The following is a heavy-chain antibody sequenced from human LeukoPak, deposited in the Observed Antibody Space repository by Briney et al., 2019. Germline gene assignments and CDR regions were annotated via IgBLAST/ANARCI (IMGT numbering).Heavy chain of an antibody. Sequence: GGSLRLSCAASGFTFSDHYMDWVRQAPGKGLEWVGRIKNKADSYTTEYAASVKGRFTISRDDSKNSLYLHMNSLKTEDTAVYYCASAPCSGGSCYSQQDFDYWGQGTLVTVSS. CDR1: GFTFSDHY. D-gene: IGHD2-15*01. CDR3: ASAPCSGGSCYSQQDFDY. CDR2: IKNKADSYTT. V-gene: IGHV3-72*01. J-gene: IGHJ4*02.